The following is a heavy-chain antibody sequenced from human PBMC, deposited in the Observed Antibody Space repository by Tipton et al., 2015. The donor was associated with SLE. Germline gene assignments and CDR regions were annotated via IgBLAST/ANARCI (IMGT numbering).Heavy chain of an antibody. CDR3: AREGAGVTFDY. CDR1: GFTFSSYG. D-gene: IGHD3-10*01. CDR2: IWYDGSNK. V-gene: IGHV3-33*01. J-gene: IGHJ4*02. Sequence: SLRLSCAAPGFTFSSYGMHWVRQAPGKGLEWVAVIWYDGSNKYYADSVKGRFTISRDNSKNTLYLQMNSLRAEDTAVYYCAREGAGVTFDYWGQGTLVTVSS.